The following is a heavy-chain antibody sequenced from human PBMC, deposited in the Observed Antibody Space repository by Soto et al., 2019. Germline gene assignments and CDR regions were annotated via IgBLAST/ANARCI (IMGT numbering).Heavy chain of an antibody. CDR2: ISYSGTTT. CDR3: AKRCTLFGEVKLSPDFDY. J-gene: IGHJ4*02. V-gene: IGHV3-23*01. D-gene: IGHD3-3*01. CDR1: GFTFSSHA. Sequence: EVQLLESGGGLVQPEGSLRLSCAASGFTFSSHAMSWVRQAPGKGLEWVSAISYSGTTTYYAESVKGRFTISRDNSKNTLYLQMNSLRVEDTAIYYCAKRCTLFGEVKLSPDFDYWGQGTMVTVSS.